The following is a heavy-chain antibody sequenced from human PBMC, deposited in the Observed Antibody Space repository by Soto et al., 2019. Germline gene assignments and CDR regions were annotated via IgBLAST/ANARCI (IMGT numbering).Heavy chain of an antibody. CDR3: ARAVGAVLDH. Sequence: QVQLVQSAAEVKKPGASVKVSCKASGYSYSTYSFSWVRQAPGRGLEWMGWIGAFNGNTNYAQKFQGIATMTTDPSTTTVYLELGSLTSADTAVYYCARAVGAVLDHWGQGTLVTVSS. V-gene: IGHV1-18*04. J-gene: IGHJ4*02. CDR1: GYSYSTYS. CDR2: IGAFNGNT. D-gene: IGHD3-10*01.